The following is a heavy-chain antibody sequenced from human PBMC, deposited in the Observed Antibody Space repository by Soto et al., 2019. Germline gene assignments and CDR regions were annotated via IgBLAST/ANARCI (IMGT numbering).Heavy chain of an antibody. CDR2: TSSSSSYI. V-gene: IGHV3-21*01. Sequence: GGSLRLSCAASGFTFSSYSMNWVRQAPGKGLEWVSSTSSSSSYIYYADSVKGRFTISRDNAKNSLYLQMNSLRAEDTAVYYCARGGSEYQLRRDFDYWGQGTLVTVSS. D-gene: IGHD2-2*01. J-gene: IGHJ4*02. CDR3: ARGGSEYQLRRDFDY. CDR1: GFTFSSYS.